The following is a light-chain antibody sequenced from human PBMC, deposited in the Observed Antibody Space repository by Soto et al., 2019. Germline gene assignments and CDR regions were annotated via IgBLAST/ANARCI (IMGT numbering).Light chain of an antibody. J-gene: IGLJ2*01. Sequence: QSALTQPASVSGSPGQWITISCTGTRSDIGAYNYVSWYQHHPGKAPKVLIYDVNYRPSGVSSRFPGSKSGSTASLTISGFQAEDEAHYYCSSFTTSSTLVFGGGTKVTVL. V-gene: IGLV2-14*03. CDR3: SSFTTSSTLV. CDR1: RSDIGAYNY. CDR2: DVN.